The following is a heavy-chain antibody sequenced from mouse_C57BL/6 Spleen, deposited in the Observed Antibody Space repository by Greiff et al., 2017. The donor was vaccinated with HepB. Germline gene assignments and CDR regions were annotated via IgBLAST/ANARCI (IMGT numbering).Heavy chain of an antibody. CDR1: GYTFTSYW. D-gene: IGHD2-3*01. J-gene: IGHJ4*01. V-gene: IGHV1-72*01. CDR2: IDPNSGGT. CDR3: AREGEDGPYAMDY. Sequence: QVQLQQPGAELVKPGASVKLSCKASGYTFTSYWMHWVKQRPGRGLEWIGRIDPNSGGTKYNEKFKSKATLTVDKPSSTADMQLSSLTSEDSAVYYCAREGEDGPYAMDYWGQGTSVTVSS.